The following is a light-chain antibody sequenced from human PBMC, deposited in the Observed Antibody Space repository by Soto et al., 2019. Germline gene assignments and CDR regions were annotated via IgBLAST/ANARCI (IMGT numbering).Light chain of an antibody. CDR1: QSISSY. Sequence: DIQMTQSPSSLSASVGDRVTITCRASQSISSYLNWYQQKPGKAPKLLIYAASTLQSGVPSRFSGSGSGTDFTLTISGLQPEDFAIFYCQQTYNAPQTFGQGNKVEIK. V-gene: IGKV1-39*01. CDR3: QQTYNAPQT. J-gene: IGKJ1*01. CDR2: AAS.